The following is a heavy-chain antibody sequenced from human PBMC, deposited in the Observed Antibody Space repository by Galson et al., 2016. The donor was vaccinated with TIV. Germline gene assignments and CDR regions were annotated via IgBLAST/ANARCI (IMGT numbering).Heavy chain of an antibody. CDR1: GYTLTNYD. J-gene: IGHJ3*02. V-gene: IGHV1-46*01. CDR3: ARVRSCGGDCYIFDI. Sequence: SVKVSCKASGYTLTNYDMHWVRQAPGQGLEWMGIISPSGGRTTYAQRFQGRVTMTRATSTSTVYMELSSLRSEDTAVFYCARVRSCGGDCYIFDIWGQGTVVTVTS. D-gene: IGHD2-21*01. CDR2: ISPSGGRT.